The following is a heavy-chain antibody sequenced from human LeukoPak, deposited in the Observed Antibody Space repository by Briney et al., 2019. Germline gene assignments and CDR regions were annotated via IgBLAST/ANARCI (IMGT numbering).Heavy chain of an antibody. Sequence: PGGSLRLSCAASGFTVSNHYVTWVRQAPGKGLEWVSVIYTGFSADYADSVKGRFTISRDNSKNTLYLQMNSLRVEDTAVYYCVMDRDPHRGMHVWGQGTTVTVSS. CDR1: GFTVSNHY. CDR2: IYTGFSA. J-gene: IGHJ6*02. D-gene: IGHD3-10*01. CDR3: VMDRDPHRGMHV. V-gene: IGHV3-53*01.